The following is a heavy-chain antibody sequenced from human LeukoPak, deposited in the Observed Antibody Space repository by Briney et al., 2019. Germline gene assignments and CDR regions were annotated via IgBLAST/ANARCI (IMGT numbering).Heavy chain of an antibody. Sequence: GESLKISCKGSGYSFTSYWIGWVRQMPGKGLEWMGIIYPGDSDTRYSPSFQGQVTISADKSISTAYLQWSSLKASDTAMYYCARQAFEYSSSLGYFDYWGQGTLVTVSS. CDR2: IYPGDSDT. CDR1: GYSFTSYW. D-gene: IGHD6-6*01. CDR3: ARQAFEYSSSLGYFDY. V-gene: IGHV5-51*01. J-gene: IGHJ4*02.